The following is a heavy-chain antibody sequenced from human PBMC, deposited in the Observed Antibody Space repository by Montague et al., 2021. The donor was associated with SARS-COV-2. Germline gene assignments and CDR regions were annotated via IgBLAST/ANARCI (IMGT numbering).Heavy chain of an antibody. J-gene: IGHJ4*02. CDR1: GLSLTTYGVA. CDR2: VYWDDTQ. V-gene: IGHV2-5*02. D-gene: IGHD5-18*01. Sequence: VKPTQTLTLTCTFSGLSLTTYGVAVGWIRQPPGKALEWLAFVYWDDTQRYSPSLKTRLTITKDTSKNRVVLTLIDMDPVDTATYYCAHSSIGYHNPTFLGYWGQGTLVTVSS. CDR3: AHSSIGYHNPTFLGY.